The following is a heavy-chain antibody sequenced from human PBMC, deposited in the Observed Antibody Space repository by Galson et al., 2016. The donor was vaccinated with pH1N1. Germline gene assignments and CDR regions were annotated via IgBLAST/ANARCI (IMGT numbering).Heavy chain of an antibody. V-gene: IGHV3-74*01. Sequence: LRLSCAASGFRFSSYWMHWVRQVPGKGLVWVSRINSGGSSTSYADSVKGRFTISRDNAKNTLYLQMDSLRAEDTAVYFCARARLFTTGDPTGYFDYWGQGTLVTASS. CDR2: INSGGSST. D-gene: IGHD1-1*01. CDR1: GFRFSSYW. J-gene: IGHJ4*02. CDR3: ARARLFTTGDPTGYFDY.